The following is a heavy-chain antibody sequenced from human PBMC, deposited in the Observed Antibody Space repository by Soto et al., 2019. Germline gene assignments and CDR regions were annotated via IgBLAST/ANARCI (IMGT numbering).Heavy chain of an antibody. J-gene: IGHJ4*02. Sequence: SETLSLTCTVSGGSISSSSYYWGWIRQPPGKGLEWIGSIYYSGSTYYNPSLKSRVTISVDTSKNQFSLKLSSVTAADTAVYYCARGMVGAPLNFDYWGQGTLVTVSS. CDR1: GGSISSSSYY. D-gene: IGHD1-26*01. CDR3: ARGMVGAPLNFDY. CDR2: IYYSGST. V-gene: IGHV4-39*07.